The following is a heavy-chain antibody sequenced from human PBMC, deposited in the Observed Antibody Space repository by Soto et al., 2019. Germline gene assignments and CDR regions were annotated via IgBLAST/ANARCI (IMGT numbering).Heavy chain of an antibody. J-gene: IGHJ5*02. Sequence: QVQLVQSGAEVKKPGASVKVSCKASGYTFTSYDINWVRQATGQGLEWMGWMNPNTGNTGYAQKFQGRVTMSRNTSISTAYMELSSLRSEDTAVYYCARGRAITGTMPSWGQGTLVTVSS. CDR3: ARGRAITGTMPS. CDR2: MNPNTGNT. V-gene: IGHV1-8*01. D-gene: IGHD1-20*01. CDR1: GYTFTSYD.